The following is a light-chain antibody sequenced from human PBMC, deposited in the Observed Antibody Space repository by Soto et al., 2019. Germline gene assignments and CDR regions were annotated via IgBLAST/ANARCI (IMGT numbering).Light chain of an antibody. Sequence: IQMTQSPSSLSASVGDRVTITCRASQSISSYLNWYQQKPGKAPKLLIYAASSLQSGVPSRFSGSGSGTDFTLTISSLQPEDFATYYCQQSYRMYTFGQGTTVDIK. CDR1: QSISSY. V-gene: IGKV1-39*01. J-gene: IGKJ2*01. CDR3: QQSYRMYT. CDR2: AAS.